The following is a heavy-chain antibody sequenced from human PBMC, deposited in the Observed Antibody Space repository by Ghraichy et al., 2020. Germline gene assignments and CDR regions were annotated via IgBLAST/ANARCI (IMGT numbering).Heavy chain of an antibody. CDR1: GFTFSDYY. Sequence: GGSLRLSCAASGFTFSDYYMTWIRQAPGKGLEWVSYISISSSYTNYADSVKGRFTISRDNAKNSLHLQMNSLRAEDTAVYYCARTPSPYDAFDIWGQGTMVTVSS. J-gene: IGHJ3*02. CDR2: ISISSSYT. CDR3: ARTPSPYDAFDI. V-gene: IGHV3-11*06.